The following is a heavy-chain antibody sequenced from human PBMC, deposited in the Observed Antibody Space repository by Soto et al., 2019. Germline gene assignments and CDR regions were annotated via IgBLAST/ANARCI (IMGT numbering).Heavy chain of an antibody. V-gene: IGHV3-48*03. Sequence: HPGGSLRLSCAASGFTFSSYEMNWARQAPGKGLEWVSYISSSGSTIYYADSVKGRFTISRDNAKNSLYLQMNSLRAEDTAVYYCAILHYYDSSGYLFDYWGQGTLVTVSS. J-gene: IGHJ4*02. D-gene: IGHD3-22*01. CDR3: AILHYYDSSGYLFDY. CDR1: GFTFSSYE. CDR2: ISSSGSTI.